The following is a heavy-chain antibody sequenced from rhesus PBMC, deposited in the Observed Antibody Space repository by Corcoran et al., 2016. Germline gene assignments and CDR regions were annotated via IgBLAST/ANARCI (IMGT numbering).Heavy chain of an antibody. Sequence: QVQLQESCPGVVQPSETLSLTCAVSGGSISSGYDCSWIRQPPGKGLEWIGYIYGSSGRTNSNTYLKKRGTISKDASKNQCSLKLSSVTAADTAVYYCASPRTSWSEVVFDYWGQGGLVTVSS. CDR2: IYGSSGRT. J-gene: IGHJ4*01. CDR1: GGSISSGYD. D-gene: IGHD6-13*01. V-gene: IGHV4-76*01. CDR3: ASPRTSWSEVVFDY.